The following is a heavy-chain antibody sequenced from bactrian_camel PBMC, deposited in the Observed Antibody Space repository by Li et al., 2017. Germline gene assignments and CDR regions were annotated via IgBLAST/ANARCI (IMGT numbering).Heavy chain of an antibody. Sequence: HVQLVESGGGSVPPGGSLRLSCAASGYMPRAYCLAGFRQAPGKAREGVAAMDSDGSTNYADSVKGRFTIAKGQAKHTLYPQMNSLKPDDTATYYCAARFQGGFGYGGLCTDVPGDFPYWGQGTQVTVS. CDR2: MDSDGST. J-gene: IGHJ6*01. V-gene: IGHV3S1*01. CDR1: GYMPRAYC. D-gene: IGHD5*01. CDR3: AARFQGGFGYGGLCTDVPGDFPY.